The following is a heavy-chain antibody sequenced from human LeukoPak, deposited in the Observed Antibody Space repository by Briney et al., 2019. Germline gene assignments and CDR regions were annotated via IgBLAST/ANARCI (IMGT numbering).Heavy chain of an antibody. V-gene: IGHV3-48*03. D-gene: IGHD5-18*01. CDR3: ARLENDYGYIYSWMFVR. Sequence: GGSLRLSCAACGFTFSSYEMNWVRQAPGKGLEWVSYISSSGSTIYYADSVKGRFTISRDNAKNSLYLQMNSLRAEDTAVYYCARLENDYGYIYSWMFVRWGQGTLVTVSS. CDR1: GFTFSSYE. CDR2: ISSSGSTI. J-gene: IGHJ4*02.